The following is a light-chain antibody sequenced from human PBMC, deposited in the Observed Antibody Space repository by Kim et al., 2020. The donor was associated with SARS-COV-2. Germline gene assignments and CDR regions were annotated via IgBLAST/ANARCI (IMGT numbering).Light chain of an antibody. V-gene: IGLV2-14*01. J-gene: IGLJ2*01. Sequence: GQSFTISCIGTSSDIGAYHYVSWYQQNPGKAPKLLIFDVSKRPSGVSNRFSGSKSGNAASLTIFGLQAEDEADYYCSSYTTTTTWVFGGGTQLTVL. CDR3: SSYTTTTTWV. CDR1: SSDIGAYHY. CDR2: DVS.